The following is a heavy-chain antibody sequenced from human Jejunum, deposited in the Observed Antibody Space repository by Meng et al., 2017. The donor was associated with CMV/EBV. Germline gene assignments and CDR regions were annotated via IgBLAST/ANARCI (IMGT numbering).Heavy chain of an antibody. D-gene: IGHD6-25*01. CDR3: AREGAAAGLDLDY. CDR2: IDGGNGNT. J-gene: IGHJ4*02. Sequence: GQRLEWMGWIDGGNGNTRYSEKFQGRVTMTSDTSASTGYMELSSLRSEDTAVYYCAREGAAAGLDLDYWGQGTLVTVSS. V-gene: IGHV1-3*01.